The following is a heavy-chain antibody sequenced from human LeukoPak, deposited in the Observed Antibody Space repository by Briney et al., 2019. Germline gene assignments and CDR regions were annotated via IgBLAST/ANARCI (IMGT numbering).Heavy chain of an antibody. J-gene: IGHJ4*02. D-gene: IGHD5-18*01. CDR1: GFTFSSYA. CDR3: VKDLDTAMVN. V-gene: IGHV3-64D*06. Sequence: PGGSLRLSCSASGFTFSSYAMHWVRQAQGEGREYVSAISSNGGSTYYADSVKGRFTISRDNSKNTLYLQMSSLRAEDTAVYYCVKDLDTAMVNWGQGTLVTVSS. CDR2: ISSNGGST.